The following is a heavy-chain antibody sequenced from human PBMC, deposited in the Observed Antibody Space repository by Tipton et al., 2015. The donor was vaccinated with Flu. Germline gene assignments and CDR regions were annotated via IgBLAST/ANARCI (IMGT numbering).Heavy chain of an antibody. Sequence: SLRLSCAASGFPFSEFWMHWVRQAPGKGPEWVAHINRDGSDEAYVESVRGRFTISRDNARNSLYLQMNSLRAEDTAFYYCARFAGGPWGQGTLVTVSP. V-gene: IGHV3-7*01. CDR1: GFPFSEFW. CDR2: INRDGSDE. J-gene: IGHJ5*02. CDR3: ARFAGGP. D-gene: IGHD3-16*01.